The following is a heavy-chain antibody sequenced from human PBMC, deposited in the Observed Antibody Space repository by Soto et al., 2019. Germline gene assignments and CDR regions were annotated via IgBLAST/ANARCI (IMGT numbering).Heavy chain of an antibody. CDR2: IYYSGST. V-gene: IGHV4-31*03. CDR3: ASQKPNYDILTGYYFFDY. Sequence: KASESLSLTCTVSGGSISSGGYYWSWIRQHPGKGLEWIGYIYYSGSTYYNPSLKSRVTISVDTSKNQFSLKLSSVTAADTAVYYCASQKPNYDILTGYYFFDYWGQGTLVTVSS. CDR1: GGSISSGGYY. D-gene: IGHD3-9*01. J-gene: IGHJ4*02.